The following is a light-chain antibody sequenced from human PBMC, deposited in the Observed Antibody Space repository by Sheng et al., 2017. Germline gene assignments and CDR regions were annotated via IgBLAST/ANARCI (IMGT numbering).Light chain of an antibody. CDR1: QSVGTD. J-gene: IGKJ1*01. V-gene: IGKV3-15*01. Sequence: EIVMTQSPATLSVSPGERATLSCRASQSVGTDLAWYQQKPGQAPRLLIYAASARATGVPARFSGSGSGTQFTLTISSLQSEDFAAYYCQQSDTSPRTFGQGTKVEIK. CDR2: AAS. CDR3: QQSDTSPRT.